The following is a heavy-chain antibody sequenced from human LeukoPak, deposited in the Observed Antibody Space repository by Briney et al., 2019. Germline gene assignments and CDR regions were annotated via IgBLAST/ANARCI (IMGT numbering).Heavy chain of an antibody. CDR2: ISGSGGST. V-gene: IGHV3-23*01. D-gene: IGHD6-19*01. J-gene: IGHJ4*02. CDR1: GFTFSSYA. CDR3: AKDVVAVAGIYFDY. Sequence: GGSLRLSCAAPGFTFSSYAMSWVRQAPGKGLEWVSAISGSGGSTYYADSVKGRFTISRDNSKNTPYLQMNSLRAEDTAVYYCAKDVVAVAGIYFDYWGQGTLVTVSS.